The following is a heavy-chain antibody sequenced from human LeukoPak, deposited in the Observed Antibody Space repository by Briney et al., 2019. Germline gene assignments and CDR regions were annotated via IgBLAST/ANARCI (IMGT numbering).Heavy chain of an antibody. D-gene: IGHD3-22*01. CDR2: IYYSGST. CDR3: ARDRSYYDSSGYLV. J-gene: IGHJ4*02. V-gene: IGHV4-31*11. CDR1: GGSFSGYY. Sequence: SETLSLTCAVYGGSFSGYYWSWIRQHPGKGLEWIGYIYYSGSTYYNPSLKSRVTISVDTSKNQFSLKLSSVTAADTAVYYCARDRSYYDSSGYLVWGQGTLVTVSS.